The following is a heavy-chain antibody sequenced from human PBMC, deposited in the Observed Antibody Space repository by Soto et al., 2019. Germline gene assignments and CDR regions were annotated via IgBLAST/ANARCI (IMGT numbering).Heavy chain of an antibody. Sequence: QVQLVESGGGVVQPGRSLRLSCAASGFMFSNHGMHWVRQAPGKGLEWVAVIWSDGNNRYYADSVKRRFTISRDNSKNVVYLQMNSLRAEDTAVYYCVRGDNWNDEASDYWGQGTLVTVSS. J-gene: IGHJ4*02. V-gene: IGHV3-33*01. CDR3: VRGDNWNDEASDY. CDR1: GFMFSNHG. CDR2: IWSDGNNR. D-gene: IGHD1-1*01.